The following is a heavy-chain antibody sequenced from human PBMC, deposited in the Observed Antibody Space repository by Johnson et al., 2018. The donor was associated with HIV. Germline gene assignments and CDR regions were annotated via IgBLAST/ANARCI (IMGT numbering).Heavy chain of an antibody. CDR1: GFTFSNAW. CDR2: IKSETAGGTT. D-gene: IGHD4-23*01. Sequence: EVHLVESGGGLVKPGGSLRLSCAASGFTFSNAWMNWVRQAPGKGLEWVGRIKSETAGGTTDYGAPVKGRFTISRDDSKNTLYLQMNSLKTEDTAMYYCAGPGGSFDMWGQGTMVTVSS. V-gene: IGHV3-15*01. J-gene: IGHJ3*02. CDR3: AGPGGSFDM.